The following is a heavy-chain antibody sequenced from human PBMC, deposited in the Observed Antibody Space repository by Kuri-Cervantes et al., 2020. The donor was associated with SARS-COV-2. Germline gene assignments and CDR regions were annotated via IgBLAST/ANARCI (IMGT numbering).Heavy chain of an antibody. CDR1: GGTFSSYA. V-gene: IGHV1-69*06. Sequence: SVKVSCKASGGTFSSYAISWVRQAPGQGLEGMGGIIPIFGTANYAQKFQGRVTITADKSTSTAYMELSSLRSEDTAVYYCARTPFSSSWTNGGFFDYWGQGTLVTVSS. D-gene: IGHD6-13*01. CDR2: IIPIFGTA. J-gene: IGHJ4*02. CDR3: ARTPFSSSWTNGGFFDY.